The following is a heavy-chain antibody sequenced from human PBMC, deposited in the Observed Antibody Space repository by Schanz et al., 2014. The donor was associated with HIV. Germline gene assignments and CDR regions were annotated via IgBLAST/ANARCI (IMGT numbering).Heavy chain of an antibody. Sequence: QVQLVQSGAEVKKPGSSVKVSCKASGGTFINYAFSWVRQAPGQGLEWMGGIIPLFGTSNYAQKFQGRAPITADESTSTAYMELRSLRSDDTAVYYCARGALYYYDSTGYYHLDYWGQGTLVTVSS. CDR1: GGTFINYA. V-gene: IGHV1-69*01. D-gene: IGHD3-22*01. CDR2: IIPLFGTS. CDR3: ARGALYYYDSTGYYHLDY. J-gene: IGHJ4*02.